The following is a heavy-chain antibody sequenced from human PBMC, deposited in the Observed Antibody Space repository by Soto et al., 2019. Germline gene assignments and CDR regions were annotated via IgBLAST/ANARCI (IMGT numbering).Heavy chain of an antibody. J-gene: IGHJ4*02. V-gene: IGHV3-21*01. CDR1: GFSFSSYS. CDR2: ISSSSSYI. D-gene: IGHD3-16*01. Sequence: EVQLVESGGGLVKPGGSLRLSCAASGFSFSSYSMNWVRQAPGKGLEWVSSISSSSSYIYYADSVKGRFTISRDNAKNSLYLQMNSLRAADTAVYYCARDWGGEGTFDYWGQGTLVTVSS. CDR3: ARDWGGEGTFDY.